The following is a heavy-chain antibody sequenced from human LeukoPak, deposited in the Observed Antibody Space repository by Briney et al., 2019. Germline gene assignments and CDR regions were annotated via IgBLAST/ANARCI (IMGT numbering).Heavy chain of an antibody. Sequence: SETLSLTCTVSGGSISSSSYFWGWIRQPPGKGLEWIGSVYYSGSTNYNPSLKSRVTISLDMSKNQFSLKLSSVTAADTAVYYCARAPNAFDLWGQGTMVTVSS. CDR2: VYYSGST. CDR1: GGSISSSSYF. J-gene: IGHJ3*01. V-gene: IGHV4-39*07. CDR3: ARAPNAFDL.